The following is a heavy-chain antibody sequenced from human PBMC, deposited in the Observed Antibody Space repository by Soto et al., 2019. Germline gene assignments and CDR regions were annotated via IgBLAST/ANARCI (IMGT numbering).Heavy chain of an antibody. Sequence: GGSLRLSCAASGFTFSSYAMHWVRQAPGKGLEWVAVISYDGSNKYYADSVKGRFTISRDNSKNTLYLQMNSLRAEDTAVYYCARDGRISSGWDFDYWGQGTLVTVSS. CDR3: ARDGRISSGWDFDY. CDR2: ISYDGSNK. V-gene: IGHV3-30-3*01. J-gene: IGHJ4*02. D-gene: IGHD6-25*01. CDR1: GFTFSSYA.